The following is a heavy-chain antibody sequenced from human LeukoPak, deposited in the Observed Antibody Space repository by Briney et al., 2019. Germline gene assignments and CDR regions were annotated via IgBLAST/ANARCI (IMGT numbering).Heavy chain of an antibody. Sequence: GGSLRLSCAASGFTFSSYAMSWVRQAPGKGLEWVSAISGSGGSTYYADSVKGRFTISRDNAKNSLYLQMNSLRAEDTAVYYCARSSGYSSGWTNWFDPWGQGTLVTVSS. CDR3: ARSSGYSSGWTNWFDP. D-gene: IGHD6-19*01. CDR2: ISGSGGST. V-gene: IGHV3-23*01. CDR1: GFTFSSYA. J-gene: IGHJ5*02.